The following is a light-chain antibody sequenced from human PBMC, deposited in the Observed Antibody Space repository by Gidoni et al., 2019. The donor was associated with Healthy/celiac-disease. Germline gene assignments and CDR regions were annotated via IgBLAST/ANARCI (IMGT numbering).Light chain of an antibody. CDR2: AAS. CDR1: QSISSY. CDR3: QQSYSTPET. V-gene: IGKV1-39*01. J-gene: IGKJ5*01. Sequence: DLEMTQSPSSLSASVGDSATITCRASQSISSYLNWYQQKPGKAPKLLIYAASSLQSGVPSRLSGSGSGTDFTLTISSLQPEDFATYYCQQSYSTPETFXXXTRLEIK.